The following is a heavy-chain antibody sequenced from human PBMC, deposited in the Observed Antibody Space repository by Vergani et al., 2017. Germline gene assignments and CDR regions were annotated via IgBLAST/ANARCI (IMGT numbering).Heavy chain of an antibody. V-gene: IGHV3-21*02. J-gene: IGHJ6*02. Sequence: EVQLVESGGGLVKPGGSLRLSCAASGFSFSSYSMNWVRQAPGKGLEWVASISGSSSYVFYRDSVEGRFTITRDNAKKLLYLQMNSLRAEDTAVYYCARRGYDILTGYGAPSGMDVWGQGTTVTVSS. D-gene: IGHD3-9*01. CDR3: ARRGYDILTGYGAPSGMDV. CDR1: GFSFSSYS. CDR2: ISGSSSYV.